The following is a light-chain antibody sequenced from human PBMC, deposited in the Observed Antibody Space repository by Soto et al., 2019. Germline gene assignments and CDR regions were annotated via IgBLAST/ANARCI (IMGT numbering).Light chain of an antibody. CDR2: EVS. Sequence: SVLTQPASVYGSPGQSITISCTGTSSDVGAYDYVSWYQQHPDKAPKLMIYEVSNRPSGVSNRFSGSKSVNTATLTISGLQAEDEADYYCSSYTSSSTRVFVTGTKVTVL. J-gene: IGLJ1*01. CDR3: SSYTSSSTRV. V-gene: IGLV2-14*03. CDR1: SSDVGAYDY.